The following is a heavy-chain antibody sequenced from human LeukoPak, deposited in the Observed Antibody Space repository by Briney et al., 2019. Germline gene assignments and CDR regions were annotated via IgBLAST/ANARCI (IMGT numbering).Heavy chain of an antibody. CDR2: IYYSGST. CDR3: ARTGGGYYHSSGYYSYYYYYYMDV. CDR1: GGSISSYY. Sequence: SETLSLTCTVSGGSISSYYWSCVRQPPGKGLEWIGYIYYSGSTNYNTSLKSRVTIPVDTSKNQFSLKLSSVTAADTAVYYCARTGGGYYHSSGYYSYYYYYYMDVWGKGTTVTVSS. V-gene: IGHV4-59*01. D-gene: IGHD3-22*01. J-gene: IGHJ6*03.